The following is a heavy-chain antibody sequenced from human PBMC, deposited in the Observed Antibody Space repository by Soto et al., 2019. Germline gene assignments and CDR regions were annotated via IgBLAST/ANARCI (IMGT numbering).Heavy chain of an antibody. CDR2: IFWDDDK. D-gene: IGHD4-17*01. CDR3: ALLNDGDYTF. J-gene: IGHJ4*02. Sequence: QITFKESGPTLVNPKQTLALTCTFSGFSVTSDGVGVGWIRQPPGKALEWLAVIFWDDDKRYSPSLESRLSIARDTSKDQVFLTMTNMESVDTATYYCALLNDGDYTFWGQGPRVTVSS. V-gene: IGHV2-5*02. CDR1: GFSVTSDGVG.